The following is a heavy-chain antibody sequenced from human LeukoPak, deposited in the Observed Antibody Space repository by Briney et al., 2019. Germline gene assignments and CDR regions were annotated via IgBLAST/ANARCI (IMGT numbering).Heavy chain of an antibody. CDR3: AKDGIMYYDFWSAYPGIDY. Sequence: GGSLRLSCAASGFTFSSYALSWVRQAPGKGLEWVSTISGTDATTYYADSVKGRFTISRDNSKNTLYLQMNSLRAEDTAVYYCAKDGIMYYDFWSAYPGIDYWGQGTLLTVSS. CDR1: GFTFSSYA. J-gene: IGHJ4*02. V-gene: IGHV3-23*01. D-gene: IGHD3-3*01. CDR2: ISGTDATT.